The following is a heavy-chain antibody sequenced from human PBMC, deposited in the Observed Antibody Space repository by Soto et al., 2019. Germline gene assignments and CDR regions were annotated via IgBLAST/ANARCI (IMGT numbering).Heavy chain of an antibody. Sequence: GGSLRLSCAASGFSLSKYGMHWVRQAPGKGLEWVAFVSSDGNNKYYGDSVKGRFTISRDNSKNMVFLQVDSLRVDDTAVYYCAKDRVIQLLPIWPDPWGQGTLVTVSS. CDR2: VSSDGNNK. J-gene: IGHJ5*02. CDR3: AKDRVIQLLPIWPDP. CDR1: GFSLSKYG. D-gene: IGHD2-2*01. V-gene: IGHV3-30*18.